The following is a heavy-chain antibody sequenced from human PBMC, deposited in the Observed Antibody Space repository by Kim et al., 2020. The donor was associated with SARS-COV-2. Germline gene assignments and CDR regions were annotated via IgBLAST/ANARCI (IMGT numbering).Heavy chain of an antibody. CDR2: TYYRSKWDN. CDR3: ARENIAAADRFLGDYSFYGREL. D-gene: IGHD6-13*01. CDR1: GDSVPSNSAA. J-gene: IGHJ6*02. V-gene: IGHV6-1*01. Sequence: SQTLSLTCAISGDSVPSNSAAWNWIRQSPSRGLEWLGRTYYRSKWDNDYAVSVQSRITINPDTSKNQFSLQLNSVTPEDMALYYCARENIAAADRFLGDYSFYGRELWGQGTTLTVSS.